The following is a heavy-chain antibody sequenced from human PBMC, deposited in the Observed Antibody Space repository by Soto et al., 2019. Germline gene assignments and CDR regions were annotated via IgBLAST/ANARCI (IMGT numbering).Heavy chain of an antibody. Sequence: HVQLVESGGGVVHPGASLRLSCEVSGLTFNTSGMHWVRQVPGRGLEWVAVISYDGATKNYADNLKGRFTLSRDNSKNTIFLYINSLRAEDTDVYYWATKARVTKNLYYEMDVWGHGTTVTVSS. CDR1: GLTFNTSG. CDR3: ATKARVTKNLYYEMDV. D-gene: IGHD3-3*01. V-gene: IGHV3-30*03. CDR2: ISYDGATK. J-gene: IGHJ6*02.